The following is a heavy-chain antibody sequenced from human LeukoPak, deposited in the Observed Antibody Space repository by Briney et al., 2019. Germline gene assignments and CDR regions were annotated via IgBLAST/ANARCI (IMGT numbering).Heavy chain of an antibody. CDR2: IYYSGST. Sequence: SETLSLTCTVSGGSISSSSYYWGWIRQPPGKGLEWIGSIYYSGSTYYNPSLKSRVTISVDTSKNQFSLKLSSVTAADTAVYYCARHLGDDILTGYYRRNWFDPWGQGTLVTVSS. D-gene: IGHD3-9*01. V-gene: IGHV4-39*01. CDR3: ARHLGDDILTGYYRRNWFDP. CDR1: GGSISSSSYY. J-gene: IGHJ5*02.